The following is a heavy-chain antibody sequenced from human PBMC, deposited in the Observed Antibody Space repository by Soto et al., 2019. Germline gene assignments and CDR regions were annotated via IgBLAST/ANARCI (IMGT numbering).Heavy chain of an antibody. D-gene: IGHD3-3*01. CDR3: ARHVGYDFWSGYWFDP. CDR1: GGSISSYY. Sequence: SETLSLTCTVSGGSISSYYWSWIRQPPGKGLEWIGYIYYSGSTNYNPSLKSRVTISVDTSKNQFSLKLSSVTAADTAVYYCARHVGYDFWSGYWFDPWGQGTLVTVSS. V-gene: IGHV4-59*08. J-gene: IGHJ5*02. CDR2: IYYSGST.